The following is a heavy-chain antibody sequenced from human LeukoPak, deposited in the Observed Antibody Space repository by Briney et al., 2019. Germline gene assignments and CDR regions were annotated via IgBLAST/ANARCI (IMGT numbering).Heavy chain of an antibody. CDR2: IYYSGST. CDR1: GGSISSYY. V-gene: IGHV4-59*01. D-gene: IGHD6-19*01. CDR3: ARVPLLYSSGFDY. Sequence: SETLSLTCTVSGGSISSYYWSWIRQPPGKGLEWIGYIYYSGSTNYNPSLKSRVTISVDTSKNQFSLKLSSVTAADTAVYYCARVPLLYSSGFDYWGQGTLVTVST. J-gene: IGHJ4*02.